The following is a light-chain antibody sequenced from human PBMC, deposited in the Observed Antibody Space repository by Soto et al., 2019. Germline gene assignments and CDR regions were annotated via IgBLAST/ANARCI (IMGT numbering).Light chain of an antibody. J-gene: IGLJ3*02. CDR1: STDVGTYNY. Sequence: QSALTQPPSASGSPGQSVTISCTGTSTDVGTYNYVSWYQQHPGKAPKLMIYDVSKRPSGVPHRFSGSKSGNTDSLTVSGLQAEDEADYDCISYGRSSIWVFVGGTKVTVL. V-gene: IGLV2-8*01. CDR3: ISYGRSSIWV. CDR2: DVS.